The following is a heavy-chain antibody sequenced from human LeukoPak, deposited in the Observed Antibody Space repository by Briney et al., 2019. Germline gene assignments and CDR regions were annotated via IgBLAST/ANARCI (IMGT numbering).Heavy chain of an antibody. CDR3: ARDEQLAFQD. CDR1: GFXFSHCA. V-gene: IGHV3-30-3*01. J-gene: IGHJ4*02. Sequence: GRSLRLSCAASGFXFSHCAMHWVRQAPGKGLEWVAAISYAGDNKYYADSVKGRFTISRDNSQSTLYLQMNSLRAEDTAVYYCARDEQLAFQDWGQGTLVTVSS. D-gene: IGHD6-13*01. CDR2: ISYAGDNK.